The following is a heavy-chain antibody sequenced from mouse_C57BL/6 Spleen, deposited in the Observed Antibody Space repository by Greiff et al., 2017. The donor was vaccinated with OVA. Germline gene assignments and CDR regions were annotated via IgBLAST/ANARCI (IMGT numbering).Heavy chain of an antibody. D-gene: IGHD1-1*01. Sequence: VQLQQSGPELVKPGASVKMSCKASGYTFTDYNMPWVKQSPGKSLEWIGYINPNNGGTSYNQKFKGKATLTVNKSSSTAYMELRSLTSEDSAVYYCARELTVHHFDYWGQGTTLTVSS. CDR1: GYTFTDYN. J-gene: IGHJ2*01. CDR2: INPNNGGT. V-gene: IGHV1-22*01. CDR3: ARELTVHHFDY.